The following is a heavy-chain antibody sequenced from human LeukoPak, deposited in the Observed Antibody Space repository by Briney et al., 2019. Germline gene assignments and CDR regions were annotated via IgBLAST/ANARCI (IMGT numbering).Heavy chain of an antibody. CDR1: GDTLRKYA. CDR3: ARWGDSYFDL. V-gene: IGHV1-69*05. D-gene: IGHD3-16*01. CDR2: IIPIFGTT. Sequence: ASVKVSCKASGDTLRKYAISWVRQAPGQGLEWMGRIIPIFGTTYYAQKFQERVTLTTDESRSTVYMELSSLRSDDTAVNYCARWGDSYFDLWGRGTLVTVSS. J-gene: IGHJ2*01.